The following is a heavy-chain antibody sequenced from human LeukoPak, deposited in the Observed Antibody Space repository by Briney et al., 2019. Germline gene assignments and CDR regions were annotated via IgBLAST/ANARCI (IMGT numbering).Heavy chain of an antibody. Sequence: SVKVSCKASGGTFSSYAISWVRQAPGQGLEWMGGIIPIFGTANYAQKFQGRVTITADESTSTAYMELSSLRSEDTAVYYCASWIGYCSGGSCGGFDYWGQGTLVTVSS. CDR2: IIPIFGTA. CDR1: GGTFSSYA. J-gene: IGHJ4*02. V-gene: IGHV1-69*13. D-gene: IGHD2-15*01. CDR3: ASWIGYCSGGSCGGFDY.